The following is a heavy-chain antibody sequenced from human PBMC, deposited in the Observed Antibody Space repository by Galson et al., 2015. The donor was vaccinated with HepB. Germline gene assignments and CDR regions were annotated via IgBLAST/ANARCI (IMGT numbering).Heavy chain of an antibody. J-gene: IGHJ6*02. V-gene: IGHV3-15*01. CDR3: TTLGGPSSPYYYYYYGMDV. CDR1: GFTFSNAW. CDR2: IKSKTDGGTT. Sequence: SLRLSCAASGFTFSNAWMSWVRQAPGKGLEWVGRIKSKTDGGTTDYAAPVKGRFTISRDDSKNTLYLQMNSLKTEDTAVYYCTTLGGPSSPYYYYYYGMDVWGQGTTVTVSS. D-gene: IGHD6-13*01.